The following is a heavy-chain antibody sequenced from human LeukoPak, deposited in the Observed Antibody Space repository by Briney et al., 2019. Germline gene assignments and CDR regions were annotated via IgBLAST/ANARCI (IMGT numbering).Heavy chain of an antibody. CDR2: IYYSGST. J-gene: IGHJ5*02. CDR1: GGSISSYY. D-gene: IGHD3-9*01. CDR3: ARTGPHNNWFDP. V-gene: IGHV4-59*01. Sequence: PSETLSLTCTVSGGSISSYYWSWIRQPPGKGLEWIGYIYYSGSTNYNPSLKSRVTISVDTSKNQFSLKLSSVTAADTAVYYCARTGPHNNWFDPWGQGTLVTVSS.